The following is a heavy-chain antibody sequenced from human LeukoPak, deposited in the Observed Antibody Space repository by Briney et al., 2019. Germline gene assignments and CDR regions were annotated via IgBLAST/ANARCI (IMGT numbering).Heavy chain of an antibody. CDR2: INPNSGGT. Sequence: ASVKVSCKASGYTFTGYYMHWVRQAPGQGLEWMGWINPNSGGTNYAQKFQGRVTMTRDTSISTAYMELSRLGSDDTAVYYCARDGRITIFGVVILESSNWFDPWGQGTLVTVSS. V-gene: IGHV1-2*02. CDR3: ARDGRITIFGVVILESSNWFDP. D-gene: IGHD3-3*01. CDR1: GYTFTGYY. J-gene: IGHJ5*02.